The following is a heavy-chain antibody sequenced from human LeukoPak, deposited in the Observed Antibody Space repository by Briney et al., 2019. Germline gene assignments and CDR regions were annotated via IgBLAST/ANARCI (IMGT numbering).Heavy chain of an antibody. Sequence: GGSLRLSCAVSRFSFSRYAMSWVRQAPGKGLEWVSAISGSGGSTYYVDSVKGRFTISRDNSKNTLYLQMNSLRAEDTAVYYCAKASYSTGWDYGMDVWGQGTTVTVSS. CDR3: AKASYSTGWDYGMDV. J-gene: IGHJ6*02. CDR1: RFSFSRYA. CDR2: ISGSGGST. V-gene: IGHV3-23*01. D-gene: IGHD6-19*01.